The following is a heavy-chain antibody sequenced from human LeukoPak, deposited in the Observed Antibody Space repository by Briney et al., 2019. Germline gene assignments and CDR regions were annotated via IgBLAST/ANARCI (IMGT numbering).Heavy chain of an antibody. CDR2: ISSSGSTI. J-gene: IGHJ3*02. CDR3: ARARLTDYVWGRRTFDI. D-gene: IGHD3-16*01. CDR1: GFTFSSYE. V-gene: IGHV3-48*03. Sequence: GGSLRLSCAVSGFTFSSYEMNWVRQAPGRGLEWVSYISSSGSTIYYADSVKGRFTISRDNAKKSLYLQMNSLRAEDTAVYYCARARLTDYVWGRRTFDIWGQGTMVTISS.